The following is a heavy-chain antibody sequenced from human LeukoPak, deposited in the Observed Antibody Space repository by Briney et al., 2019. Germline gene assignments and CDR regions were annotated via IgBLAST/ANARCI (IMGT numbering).Heavy chain of an antibody. V-gene: IGHV3-30*02. CDR3: AKDGPRSCSSTSCYTGIYYFDY. J-gene: IGHJ4*02. D-gene: IGHD2-2*02. CDR2: IRYVGSKT. Sequence: GGSLRLSCAASGFTFSSYGMHWVRQAPGKGLEWVAFIRYVGSKTYYADSVKGRFTISRDNSKNTLYLQMNSLRAEDTAVYYCAKDGPRSCSSTSCYTGIYYFDYWGQGTLVTVSS. CDR1: GFTFSSYG.